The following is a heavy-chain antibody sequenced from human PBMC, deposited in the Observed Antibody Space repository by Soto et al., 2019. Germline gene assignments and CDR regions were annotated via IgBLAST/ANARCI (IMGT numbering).Heavy chain of an antibody. Sequence: EVQLLESGGGLVQPGGSLRLSCAASGFTFSNYAINWVRQAPGKGLEWVSVISGSGGTTNYAESVKGRFTISRDNSKNTLYLQMNSLRAEDTAVYYCAKDQSMSTYCSNGVCYNNLNDWGQGTLVTVSS. CDR3: AKDQSMSTYCSNGVCYNNLND. V-gene: IGHV3-23*01. D-gene: IGHD2-8*01. CDR1: GFTFSNYA. J-gene: IGHJ4*02. CDR2: ISGSGGTT.